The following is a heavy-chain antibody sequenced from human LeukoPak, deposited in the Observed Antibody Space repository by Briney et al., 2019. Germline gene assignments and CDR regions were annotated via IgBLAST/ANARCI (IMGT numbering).Heavy chain of an antibody. CDR3: AKPIYGGNSLWAFDI. J-gene: IGHJ3*02. Sequence: GGSLRLSCAASGFTFDDYAMHWVRQAPGKGLEWVSGISWNSGSIGCADSVKGRFTISRDNAKNSLYLQMNSLRAEDTALYYCAKPIYGGNSLWAFDIWGQGTMVTVSS. V-gene: IGHV3-9*01. D-gene: IGHD4-23*01. CDR2: ISWNSGSI. CDR1: GFTFDDYA.